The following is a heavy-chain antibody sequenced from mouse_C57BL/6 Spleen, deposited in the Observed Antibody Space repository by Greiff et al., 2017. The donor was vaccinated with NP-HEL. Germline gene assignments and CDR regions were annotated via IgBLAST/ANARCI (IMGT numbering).Heavy chain of an antibody. V-gene: IGHV1-50*01. J-gene: IGHJ2*01. D-gene: IGHD6-1*01. CDR3: ARGGASYYFDN. CDR1: GYTFTSYW. Sequence: QVQLQQSGAELVKPGASVKLSCKASGYTFTSYWMQWVKQRPGQGLEWIGEIDPSDSYTNYNQKFKGKATLTVDTSSSTAYMQLSSLTSEDSAVYYCARGGASYYFDNWGQGTTLTVSS. CDR2: IDPSDSYT.